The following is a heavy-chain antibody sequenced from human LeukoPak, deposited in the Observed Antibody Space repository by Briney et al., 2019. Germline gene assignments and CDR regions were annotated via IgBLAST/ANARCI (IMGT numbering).Heavy chain of an antibody. J-gene: IGHJ4*02. CDR3: AKDRSRERYYDFWSGYPHFDY. CDR1: GFTFSSYA. CDR2: ISGSGGST. D-gene: IGHD3-3*01. V-gene: IGHV3-23*01. Sequence: GGSLRLSCAASGFTFSSYAMSWVRQAPGKGLEWVSAISGSGGSTYYADSVKGRFTISRDNSKNTLYLQMNSLRAEDTAVYYCAKDRSRERYYDFWSGYPHFDYWGQGTLVTVSS.